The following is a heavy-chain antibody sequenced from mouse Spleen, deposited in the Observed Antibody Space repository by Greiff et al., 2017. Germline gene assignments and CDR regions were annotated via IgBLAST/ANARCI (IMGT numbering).Heavy chain of an antibody. CDR1: GFTFSSYA. J-gene: IGHJ3*01. Sequence: EVKVVESGGGLVKLGGSLKLSCAASGFTFSSYAMSWVRQTPEKRLEWVATISSGGGNTYYPDSVKGRFTISRDNAKNTLYLQMSSLKSEDTAMYYCARGYDYDVGAWFAYWGQGTLVTVSA. CDR2: ISSGGGNT. CDR3: ARGYDYDVGAWFAY. D-gene: IGHD2-4*01. V-gene: IGHV5-9*04.